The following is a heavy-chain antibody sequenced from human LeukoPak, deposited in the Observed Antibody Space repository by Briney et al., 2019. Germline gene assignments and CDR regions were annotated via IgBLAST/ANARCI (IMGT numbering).Heavy chain of an antibody. CDR1: GGSISGYF. J-gene: IGHJ4*02. Sequence: KSSETLSLTCTVSGGSISGYFWSWIRQPPGKGLEWIGFIYYSGSTNYNPSLKSRVTISVDTSKNQFSLKLSSVTAADTAVYYCARVVGGLNDYWGQGTLVTVSS. CDR2: IYYSGST. D-gene: IGHD4-23*01. V-gene: IGHV4-59*01. CDR3: ARVVGGLNDY.